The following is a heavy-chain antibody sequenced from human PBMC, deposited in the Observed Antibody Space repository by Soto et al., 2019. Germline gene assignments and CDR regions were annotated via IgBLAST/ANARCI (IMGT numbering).Heavy chain of an antibody. J-gene: IGHJ4*02. Sequence: EVQLVESGGGLVQPGGSLRLSCEASGFTLSSNWMNWVGLAPGKGLEWVANIKQDGSQKNYVDSVKGRFTISRDNAKNSLYLQMSSLRAEDTAVYYCMTSVTTHDYWGQGTLVTVSS. V-gene: IGHV3-7*01. CDR2: IKQDGSQK. CDR3: MTSVTTHDY. CDR1: GFTLSSNW. D-gene: IGHD4-17*01.